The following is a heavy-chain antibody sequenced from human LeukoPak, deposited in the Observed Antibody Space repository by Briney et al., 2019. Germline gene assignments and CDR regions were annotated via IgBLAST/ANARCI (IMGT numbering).Heavy chain of an antibody. CDR3: ARGRGYCTSTSCYFFGFDY. V-gene: IGHV3-7*03. J-gene: IGHJ4*02. D-gene: IGHD2-2*01. CDR2: IKQDGSEK. CDR1: GFTFSIYA. Sequence: GGSLRLSCAASGFTFSIYAMHWVRQAPGKGLEWVANIKQDGSEKYYVDSVKGRFTISRDNAKNSLYLQMNSLRAEDTAVYYCARGRGYCTSTSCYFFGFDYWGQGTLVTVSS.